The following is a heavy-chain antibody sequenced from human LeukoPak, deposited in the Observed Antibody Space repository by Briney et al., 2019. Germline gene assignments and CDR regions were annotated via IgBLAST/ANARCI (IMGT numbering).Heavy chain of an antibody. CDR3: AGYSSSPERPFDY. J-gene: IGHJ4*02. CDR2: ISSSSSTI. V-gene: IGHV3-48*04. D-gene: IGHD6-6*01. CDR1: GFTFSSYS. Sequence: GGSLRLSCAASGFTFSSYSMNWVRQAPGKGLEWVSYISSSSSTIYYADSVKGRFTISRDNAKNSLYLQMNSLRAEDTAVYYCAGYSSSPERPFDYWGQGTLVTVSS.